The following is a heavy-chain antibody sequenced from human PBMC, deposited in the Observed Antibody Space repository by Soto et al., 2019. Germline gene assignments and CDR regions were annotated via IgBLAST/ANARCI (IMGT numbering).Heavy chain of an antibody. Sequence: QVQLVESGGGVVQPGRSLRLSCAASGFPFSTYAMHWVRQAPGKGLERVTIILNDGSNTYYADSVKGRFTISRDNSNSTLYLQMNSLRDEVTAVYYCAREGIVGATRGYYFDYWGQGTLVTVSS. CDR3: AREGIVGATRGYYFDY. CDR2: ILNDGSNT. J-gene: IGHJ4*02. V-gene: IGHV3-30-3*01. CDR1: GFPFSTYA. D-gene: IGHD1-26*01.